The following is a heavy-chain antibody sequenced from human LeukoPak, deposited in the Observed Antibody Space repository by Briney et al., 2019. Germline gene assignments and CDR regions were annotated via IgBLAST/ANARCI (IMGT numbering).Heavy chain of an antibody. V-gene: IGHV4-59*08. D-gene: IGHD5-18*01. CDR3: AETRDTAMGDFDY. CDR1: GGSISSHY. CDR2: MHYRGNT. Sequence: SETLSLTFTVSGGSISSHYWSWIRQSPGKGLEWIGFMHYRGNTNSNPSLRSRVTISMDTSKNQFSLKLSSVTAADTAVYYCAETRDTAMGDFDYWGQGTLVTVSS. J-gene: IGHJ4*02.